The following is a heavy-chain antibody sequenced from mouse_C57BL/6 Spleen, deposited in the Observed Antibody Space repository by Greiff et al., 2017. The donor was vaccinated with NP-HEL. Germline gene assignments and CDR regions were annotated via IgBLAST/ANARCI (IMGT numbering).Heavy chain of an antibody. D-gene: IGHD1-1*01. J-gene: IGHJ3*01. CDR1: GYSFTGYY. CDR2: INPSTGGT. V-gene: IGHV1-42*01. Sequence: EVKLQQSGPELVKPGASVKISCKASGYSFTGYYMNWVKQSPEKSLEWIGEINPSTGGTTYNQKFKAKATLTVDKSSSTAYMQLKSLTSEDSAVYYCARSNYYGSRARFAYWGQGTLVTVSA. CDR3: ARSNYYGSRARFAY.